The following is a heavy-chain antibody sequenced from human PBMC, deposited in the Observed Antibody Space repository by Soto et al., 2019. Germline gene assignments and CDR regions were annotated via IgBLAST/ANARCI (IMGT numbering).Heavy chain of an antibody. Sequence: ASVKVSCKASGYTFTGYYMHWVRQAPGQGLEWMGWINPNSGGTNYAQKFHGRVTMTRDTSTSTVYMDLSGLRSEDTAVYYCVREHSPGLFDYWGQGTLVTVSS. V-gene: IGHV1-2*02. D-gene: IGHD1-26*01. CDR3: VREHSPGLFDY. J-gene: IGHJ4*02. CDR1: GYTFTGYY. CDR2: INPNSGGT.